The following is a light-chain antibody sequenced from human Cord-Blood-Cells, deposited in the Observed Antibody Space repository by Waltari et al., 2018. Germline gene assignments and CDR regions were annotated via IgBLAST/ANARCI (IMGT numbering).Light chain of an antibody. V-gene: IGKV3-11*01. Sequence: EIVLTQSPATLSLSPGESATLPCRASQSVSSYLAWYQQKPGQAPGLLIYDASSRATGIPARFSGSGSGTDFTLTISSLEPEDFAVYYCQQRSNWPTFGGGTKVEIK. CDR3: QQRSNWPT. CDR2: DAS. CDR1: QSVSSY. J-gene: IGKJ4*01.